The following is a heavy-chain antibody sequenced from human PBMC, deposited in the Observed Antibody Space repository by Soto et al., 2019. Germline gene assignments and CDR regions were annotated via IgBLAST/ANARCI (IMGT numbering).Heavy chain of an antibody. CDR3: ARERITIFGVVMEGDP. D-gene: IGHD3-3*01. V-gene: IGHV1-69*13. CDR1: GGTFSSHA. J-gene: IGHJ5*02. Sequence: SVKVSCKASGGTFSSHAISWVRQAPGRWPEWMGGIIPIFGTTNYAQNFRARVTITADESTSTAYMELSSLTSEDTAVYYCARERITIFGVVMEGDPWGQGTLVTVSS. CDR2: IIPIFGTT.